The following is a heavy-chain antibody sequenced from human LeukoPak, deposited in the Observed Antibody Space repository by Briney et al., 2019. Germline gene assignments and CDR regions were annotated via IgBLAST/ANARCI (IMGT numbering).Heavy chain of an antibody. D-gene: IGHD3-22*01. CDR2: ISSSSSYI. Sequence: GGSLRLSCAASGFTFSSYSMNWVRQAPGKGLEWVSSISSSSSYIYYADSVKGRFTISRDNAKNPLYLQMNSLRAEDTAVYYCARDLGYYDSSGYYTGVFWGQGTLVTVSS. CDR1: GFTFSSYS. J-gene: IGHJ4*02. CDR3: ARDLGYYDSSGYYTGVF. V-gene: IGHV3-21*01.